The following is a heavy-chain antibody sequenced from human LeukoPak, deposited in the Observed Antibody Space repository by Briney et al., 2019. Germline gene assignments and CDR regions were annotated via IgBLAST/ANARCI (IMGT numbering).Heavy chain of an antibody. V-gene: IGHV4-59*01. CDR1: GGSISSYY. Sequence: SETLSLTCTVSGGSISSYYWSWIRQPPGKGLEWIGYIYYSGSTNYNPSLKSRVTISVDTSKNQFSLKLSSVTAADTAVYYCARAVKWGGSSWYQSLFPERYYYYMDVWGKGTTVTVSS. D-gene: IGHD6-13*01. J-gene: IGHJ6*03. CDR2: IYYSGST. CDR3: ARAVKWGGSSWYQSLFPERYYYYMDV.